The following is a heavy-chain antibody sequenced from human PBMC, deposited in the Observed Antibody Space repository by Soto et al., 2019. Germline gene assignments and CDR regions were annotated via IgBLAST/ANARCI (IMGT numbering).Heavy chain of an antibody. Sequence: PSETLSLTCTVSGGSISSGGYYWSWIRQHPGKGLEWIGYIYYSGSTYYNPSLKSRVTISVDTSKNQFSLKLSSVTAADTAVYYCAREIVWLGELQGVDPWGQGTLVTVSS. CDR3: AREIVWLGELQGVDP. V-gene: IGHV4-31*03. CDR2: IYYSGST. J-gene: IGHJ5*02. CDR1: GGSISSGGYY. D-gene: IGHD3-10*01.